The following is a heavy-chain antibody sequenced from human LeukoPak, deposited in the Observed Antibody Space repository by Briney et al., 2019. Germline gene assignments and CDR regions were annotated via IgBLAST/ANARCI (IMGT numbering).Heavy chain of an antibody. CDR1: GGSFSGYY. CDR2: INHSGST. D-gene: IGHD3-22*01. Sequence: PSETLSLTCAVYGGSFSGYYWSWIRQPPGKGLEWIGEINHSGSTNYNPSLKSRVTISVDTSKNQFSLKLSSVTAADTAVYYCARYYYDSSGYYIGFDYWGQGTLVTVSS. CDR3: ARYYYDSSGYYIGFDY. J-gene: IGHJ4*02. V-gene: IGHV4-34*01.